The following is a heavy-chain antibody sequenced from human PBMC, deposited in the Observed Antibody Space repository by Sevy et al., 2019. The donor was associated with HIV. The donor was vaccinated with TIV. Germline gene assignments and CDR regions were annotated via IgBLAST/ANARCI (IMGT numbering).Heavy chain of an antibody. V-gene: IGHV4-39*01. CDR2: IYYGGTS. J-gene: IGHJ4*02. CDR1: GGSINSGTYY. D-gene: IGHD2-21*02. CDR3: ARGGGNSEWGYYFDF. Sequence: SETLSLTCTVSGGSINSGTYYWGWIRQPPGKGLEWIGNIYYGGTSYYNPSLKSRVTISVDTSKNQFSLNLRSVTAADTAVFYCARGGGNSEWGYYFDFWGQGTLVTVSS.